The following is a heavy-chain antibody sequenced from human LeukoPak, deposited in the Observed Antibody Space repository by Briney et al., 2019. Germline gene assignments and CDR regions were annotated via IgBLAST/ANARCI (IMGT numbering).Heavy chain of an antibody. V-gene: IGHV3-53*01. CDR3: ATVAGGTYHFDL. CDR2: IYVGGTT. D-gene: IGHD1-26*01. J-gene: IGHJ4*02. Sequence: GGSLRLSCPASGFTVKSHYMSCARQPPGKWLEWVSIIYVGGTTSYEDFVKGGFTISRDNSNNIMYFQMSALKAVDTAVYYCATVAGGTYHFDLWGQGALVTVSS. CDR1: GFTVKSHY.